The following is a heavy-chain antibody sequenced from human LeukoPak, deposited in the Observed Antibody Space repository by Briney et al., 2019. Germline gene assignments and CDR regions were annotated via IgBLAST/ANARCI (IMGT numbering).Heavy chain of an antibody. CDR2: ISYSGST. J-gene: IGHJ3*02. V-gene: IGHV4-59*01. CDR1: GGSISSYY. D-gene: IGHD4-23*01. Sequence: SETLSLTCTVPGGSISSYYWSWMRQPPGKGLEWIGYISYSGSTYYNPSLKSRLTISVDTSKNYFSLNLSSVTAADTAVYYCARAPFYGTNSRGAFEIWGQGTMVTVSS. CDR3: ARAPFYGTNSRGAFEI.